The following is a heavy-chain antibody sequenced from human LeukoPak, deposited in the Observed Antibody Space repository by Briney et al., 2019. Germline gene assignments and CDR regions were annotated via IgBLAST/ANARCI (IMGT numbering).Heavy chain of an antibody. V-gene: IGHV1-46*01. CDR1: GYTFTGDY. CDR3: ARGGVGAGTGAFDL. CDR2: INPSGGST. Sequence: ASVKVTCKASGYTFTGDYMHWVRQAPGQGLEWMGIINPSGGSTSYAQKFQGRVTMTRDMSTSTVYMELSSLRSDDTAVYYCARGGVGAGTGAFDLWGQGTMVTVSS. D-gene: IGHD6-19*01. J-gene: IGHJ3*01.